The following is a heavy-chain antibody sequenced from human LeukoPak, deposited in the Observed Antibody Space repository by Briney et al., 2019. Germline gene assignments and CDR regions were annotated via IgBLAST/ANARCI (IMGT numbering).Heavy chain of an antibody. J-gene: IGHJ3*02. D-gene: IGHD2-2*01. CDR1: GFTFSSYA. CDR2: ISGSGGST. CDR3: ARVTTLYCSSTSCFSSAFDI. V-gene: IGHV3-23*01. Sequence: PGGSLRLSCAASGFTFSSYAMSWVRQAPGKGLEWVSAISGSGGSTYYADSVKGRFTISRDNSKNTLYLQMNSLRAEDTAVYYCARVTTLYCSSTSCFSSAFDIWGQGTMVTVSS.